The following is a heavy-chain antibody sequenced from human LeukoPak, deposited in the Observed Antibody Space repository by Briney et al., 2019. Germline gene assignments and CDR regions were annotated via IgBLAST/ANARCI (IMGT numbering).Heavy chain of an antibody. Sequence: PGGSLRLSCAASGFTFSSYWMNWARQAPGKGLEWVASINHNGNVNYYVDSVKGRFTISRDNAKNSLYLQMSNLRAEDTAVYYCAKEAYYDSSGPWDYWGQGTLVTVSS. CDR1: GFTFSSYW. V-gene: IGHV3-7*03. CDR2: INHNGNVN. D-gene: IGHD3-22*01. J-gene: IGHJ4*02. CDR3: AKEAYYDSSGPWDY.